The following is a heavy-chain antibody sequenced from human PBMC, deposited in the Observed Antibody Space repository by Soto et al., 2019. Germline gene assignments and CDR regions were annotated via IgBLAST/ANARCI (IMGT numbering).Heavy chain of an antibody. CDR3: SRAGRYRFDY. D-gene: IGHD3-16*01. Sequence: GGSLRLSCTPSGFSFSTYWMHWVRQAPGEGLAWVSRINMDGTTINYADSVKGRFTISRDNAKSTLYLQMNSLRDDDTAVYYCSRAGRYRFDYWGLGTLVPVSS. CDR1: GFSFSTYW. V-gene: IGHV3-74*01. J-gene: IGHJ4*02. CDR2: INMDGTTI.